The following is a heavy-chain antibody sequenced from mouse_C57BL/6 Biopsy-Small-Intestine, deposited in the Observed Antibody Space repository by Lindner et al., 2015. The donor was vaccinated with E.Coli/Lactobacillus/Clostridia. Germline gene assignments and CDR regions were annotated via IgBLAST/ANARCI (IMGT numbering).Heavy chain of an antibody. CDR3: ARDYGSSGRYFDV. D-gene: IGHD1-1*01. CDR1: GYSITSGYD. Sequence: VQLQESGPGMVKPSQSLSLTCTVTGYSITSGYDWHWIRHSPGNKLEWMGYISYSGSTNYNPSLKSRISITHDTSKNHFFLKLNSVTTEDTATYYCARDYGSSGRYFDVWGTGTTVTVSS. V-gene: IGHV3-1*01. CDR2: ISYSGST. J-gene: IGHJ1*03.